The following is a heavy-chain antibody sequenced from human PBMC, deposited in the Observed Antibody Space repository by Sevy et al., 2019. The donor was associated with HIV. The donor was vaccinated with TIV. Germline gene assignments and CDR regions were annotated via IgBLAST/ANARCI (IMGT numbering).Heavy chain of an antibody. CDR3: ARVICGSCHIIKRGNYYYGMDV. J-gene: IGHJ6*02. Sequence: SETMSLTCAVYGGSFSGYYWSWIRQPPGKGLEWIGEINHSGSTNYNPSLKSRVTISVDTSKNQFSLKLSSVTAADTAVYYCARVICGSCHIIKRGNYYYGMDVWGQGTTVTVSS. D-gene: IGHD2-15*01. V-gene: IGHV4-34*01. CDR1: GGSFSGYY. CDR2: INHSGST.